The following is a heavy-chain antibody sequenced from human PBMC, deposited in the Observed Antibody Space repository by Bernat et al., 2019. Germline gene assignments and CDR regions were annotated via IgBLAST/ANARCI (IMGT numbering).Heavy chain of an antibody. V-gene: IGHV4-59*01. CDR1: GGSISSYY. Sequence: QVQLQESGPGLVKPSETLSLTCTVSGGSISSYYWSWIRQPPGKGLEWIGYIYYSGSTNYNPSLKSRVTISVDTSKNQFSLKLSSVTAADTAVYYCASLPIGCSGGSCDSRAFDIWGQGTMVTVSS. CDR3: ASLPIGCSGGSCDSRAFDI. CDR2: IYYSGST. D-gene: IGHD2-15*01. J-gene: IGHJ3*02.